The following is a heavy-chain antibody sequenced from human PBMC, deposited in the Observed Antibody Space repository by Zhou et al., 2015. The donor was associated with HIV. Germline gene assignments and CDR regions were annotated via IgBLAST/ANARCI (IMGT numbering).Heavy chain of an antibody. V-gene: IGHV3-43D*03. CDR1: GFTFDDYA. Sequence: EVQLVESGGVVVQPGGSLRLSCAASGFTFDDYAMHWVRQAPGKGLEWVSLISWDGGSTFYADSVKGRFTISRDNRKNSLHLQMNSLRGEDTALYYCAKDMGIGYSSSGGFDYWGQGTLVSVSS. CDR2: ISWDGGST. CDR3: AKDMGIGYSSSGGFDY. D-gene: IGHD6-19*01. J-gene: IGHJ4*02.